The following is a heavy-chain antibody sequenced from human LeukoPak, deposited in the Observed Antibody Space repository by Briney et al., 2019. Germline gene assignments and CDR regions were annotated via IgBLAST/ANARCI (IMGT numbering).Heavy chain of an antibody. V-gene: IGHV3-21*01. J-gene: IGHJ3*02. CDR3: ARDFRDSAMIVVVTYAFDI. CDR1: GFTFSDYT. D-gene: IGHD3-22*01. Sequence: GGSLRLSCAASGFTFSDYTMTWVRQAPGKGLEWVASISSDSSYIDYADSVKGRFTISRDNAKNSLYLQMNSLRAEDTAVYYCARDFRDSAMIVVVTYAFDIWGQGTMVTVSS. CDR2: ISSDSSYI.